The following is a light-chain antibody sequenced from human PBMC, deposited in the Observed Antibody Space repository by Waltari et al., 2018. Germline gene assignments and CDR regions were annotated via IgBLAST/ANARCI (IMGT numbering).Light chain of an antibody. Sequence: QSALTQPPSVSGSPGQSVTISCTGTRTDVGSYSRVSWYQQPPGSAPKVLIYEVNKRPSGVPDRFSGSKSGNTASLTISGLQPEDEADYYCSSYTSSTTLVFGGGTSLTVL. CDR2: EVN. CDR1: RTDVGSYSR. V-gene: IGLV2-18*02. CDR3: SSYTSSTTLV. J-gene: IGLJ3*02.